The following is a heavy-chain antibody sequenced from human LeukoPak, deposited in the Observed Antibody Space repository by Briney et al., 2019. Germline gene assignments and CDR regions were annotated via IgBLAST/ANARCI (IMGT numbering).Heavy chain of an antibody. V-gene: IGHV3-23*01. D-gene: IGHD6-19*01. CDR2: FCGTGGCT. Sequence: PGGSLRLSCAASGFTFSSNDMSWVRQAPGKGLEWVSTFCGTGGCTYYAGSVKGRFTISRDNSKNTLYLQMDSLRAEDTAVYYCAKDHPDSGWPTFDYWGRGTLVTVSS. J-gene: IGHJ4*02. CDR1: GFTFSSND. CDR3: AKDHPDSGWPTFDY.